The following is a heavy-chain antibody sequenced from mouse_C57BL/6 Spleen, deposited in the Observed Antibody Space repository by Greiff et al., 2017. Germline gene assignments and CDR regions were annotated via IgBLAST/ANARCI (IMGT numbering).Heavy chain of an antibody. CDR3: ASYDSNRFAY. D-gene: IGHD2-5*01. V-gene: IGHV5-4*03. Sequence: EVKLVESGGGLVKPGGSLKLSCAASGFTFSSYAMSWVRQTPEKRLEWVATISDGGSYTYYPDNVKGRFTISRDNAKNNLYLQMSHLKSEDTAMYYCASYDSNRFAYWGQGTLVTVSA. J-gene: IGHJ3*01. CDR1: GFTFSSYA. CDR2: ISDGGSYT.